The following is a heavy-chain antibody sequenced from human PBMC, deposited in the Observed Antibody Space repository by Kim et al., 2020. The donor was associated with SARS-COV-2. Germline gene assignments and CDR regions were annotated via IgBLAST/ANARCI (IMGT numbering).Heavy chain of an antibody. D-gene: IGHD3-9*01. CDR1: GFTFSSYG. J-gene: IGHJ4*02. CDR2: ISYDGSHK. CDR3: AKEGRYLEYYFDY. Sequence: GGSLRLSCAASGFTFSSYGMHWVRQAPGKGLEWVAVISYDGSHKYYADSVKGXFTISRDKSQNTLYLQMNNLRAEDXALYYXAKEGRYLEYYFDYWGQGT. V-gene: IGHV3-30*18.